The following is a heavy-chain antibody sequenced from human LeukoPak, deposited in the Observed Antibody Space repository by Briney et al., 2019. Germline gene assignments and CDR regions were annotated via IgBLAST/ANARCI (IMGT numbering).Heavy chain of an antibody. CDR2: LRQGGSEK. Sequence: GGSLRLSCAAYGFTFSSHWMTWVRQAPGKGLEWVASLRQGGSEKYYVDSVKGRFIVSRDDAKNSLYLQMNSLSADDTADYFCARGPHYGDRVDYLDSWGQGTKVTVSS. D-gene: IGHD4-17*01. V-gene: IGHV3-7*01. CDR1: GFTFSSHW. J-gene: IGHJ4*02. CDR3: ARGPHYGDRVDYLDS.